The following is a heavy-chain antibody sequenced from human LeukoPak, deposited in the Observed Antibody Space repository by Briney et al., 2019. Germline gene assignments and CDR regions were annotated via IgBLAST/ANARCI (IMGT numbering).Heavy chain of an antibody. CDR2: ISSSGSTI. J-gene: IGHJ6*02. CDR3: ARAPDFGDFYYYGMDV. CDR1: GFTFSSYE. Sequence: GGSLRLSCAASGFTFSSYEMNWVRQAPGNGLEWVSYISSSGSTIYYADSVKGRFTISRDNAKNSLYLQMNSLRAEDTAVYYCARAPDFGDFYYYGMDVWGQGTTVTVSS. D-gene: IGHD3-3*01. V-gene: IGHV3-48*03.